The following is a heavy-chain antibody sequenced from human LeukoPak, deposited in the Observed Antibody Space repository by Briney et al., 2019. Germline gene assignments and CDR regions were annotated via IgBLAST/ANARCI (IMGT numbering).Heavy chain of an antibody. V-gene: IGHV4-39*02. CDR2: FYYNGGI. CDR3: ARHEEEVAPGNPYNWFDP. CDR1: GDSLNSSSYY. Sequence: PSDTLSLTCTVSGDSLNSSSYYWGWIPQPPGRGLEWIATFYYNGGIYYNPSLASRVTTSVDASKNHFPLKLTSVTAADTAVYFCARHEEEVAPGNPYNWFDPWGQGTLVTVSS. D-gene: IGHD5-24*01. J-gene: IGHJ5*02.